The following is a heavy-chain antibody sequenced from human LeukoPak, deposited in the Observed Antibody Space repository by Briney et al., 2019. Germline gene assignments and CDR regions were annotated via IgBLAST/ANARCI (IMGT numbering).Heavy chain of an antibody. CDR3: ARDGEIVVVPAAIFYYYYGMDV. Sequence: ASVKVSCKASGYTFSSQSYGMSWVRQAPGQGLEWMGWISAYNGNTNYAQKLQGRVTMTTDTSTSTAYMELRSLRSDDTAVYYCARDGEIVVVPAAIFYYYYGMDVWGQGTTVTVSS. D-gene: IGHD2-2*02. CDR2: ISAYNGNT. CDR1: GYTFSSQSYG. J-gene: IGHJ6*02. V-gene: IGHV1-18*01.